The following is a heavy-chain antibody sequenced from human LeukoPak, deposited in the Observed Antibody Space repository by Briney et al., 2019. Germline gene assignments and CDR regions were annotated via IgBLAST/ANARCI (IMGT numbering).Heavy chain of an antibody. Sequence: SETLSLTCAVYGESFSGYYWNWIRQPPGKGLEWIGEINHSGSTNYNPSLQSRVTISVDTSKNQFSLRLSSVTAADTAVYFCARNREPAATIDYWGQGTLVTVSS. D-gene: IGHD2-2*01. CDR2: INHSGST. CDR3: ARNREPAATIDY. V-gene: IGHV4-34*01. J-gene: IGHJ4*02. CDR1: GESFSGYY.